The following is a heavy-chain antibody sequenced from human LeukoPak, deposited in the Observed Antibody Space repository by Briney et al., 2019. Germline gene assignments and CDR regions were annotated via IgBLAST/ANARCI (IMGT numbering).Heavy chain of an antibody. Sequence: GGSLRLSCAASGFTFSSHVMHWVRQAPGKGLEWVAVISYDGSNKYYADSVKGRFTISRENSKNTLYLQMNSLRAEDTAVYYCAREGSGTYYFDYWGQGTLITVSS. CDR1: GFTFSSHV. CDR3: AREGSGTYYFDY. J-gene: IGHJ4*02. D-gene: IGHD3-10*01. CDR2: ISYDGSNK. V-gene: IGHV3-30-3*01.